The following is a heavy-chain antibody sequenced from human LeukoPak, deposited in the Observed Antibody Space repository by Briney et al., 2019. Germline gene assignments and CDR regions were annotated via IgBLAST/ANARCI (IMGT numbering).Heavy chain of an antibody. V-gene: IGHV4-39*07. CDR1: GGSISSSSYY. D-gene: IGHD2-2*01. J-gene: IGHJ4*02. CDR3: ARRGWRTSLDY. Sequence: SETLSLTCTVSGGSISSSSYYWSWIRQPPGKGLEWIGEINHSGSTNYNPSLKSRVTISVDTSKNQFSLKLSSVTAADTAVYYCARRGWRTSLDYWGQGTLVTVSS. CDR2: INHSGST.